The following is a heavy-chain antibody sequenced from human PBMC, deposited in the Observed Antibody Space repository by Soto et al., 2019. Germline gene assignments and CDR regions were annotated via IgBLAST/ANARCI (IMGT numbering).Heavy chain of an antibody. Sequence: TGGSLRLSCAASGFTFSSYGMHWVRQVPGKGLEWVAVIWYNGSNKYYADSVKGRFTISRDNSKNTLYLQMNSLRAEDTAVYYCTRRPSGFHGMDVWGQGTTVTVSS. J-gene: IGHJ6*02. V-gene: IGHV3-33*01. CDR1: GFTFSSYG. CDR2: IWYNGSNK. D-gene: IGHD6-19*01. CDR3: TRRPSGFHGMDV.